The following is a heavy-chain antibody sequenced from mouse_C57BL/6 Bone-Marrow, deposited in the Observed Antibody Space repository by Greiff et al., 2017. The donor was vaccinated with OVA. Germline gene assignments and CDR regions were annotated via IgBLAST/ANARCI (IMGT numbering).Heavy chain of an antibody. D-gene: IGHD1-1*01. CDR1: GYTFTSYW. V-gene: IGHV1-62-3*01. CDR2: IDPNSGGT. J-gene: IGHJ3*01. Sequence: QVQLQQPGAELVKPGASVKLSCKASGYTFTSYWMHWVKQRPGRGLEWIGRIDPNSGGTKYNEKFKSKATLTVDRSSSTAYMQLSSLTSEDSALYYCTLGYYGSSYGFAYWGLGTMVTVSA. CDR3: TLGYYGSSYGFAY.